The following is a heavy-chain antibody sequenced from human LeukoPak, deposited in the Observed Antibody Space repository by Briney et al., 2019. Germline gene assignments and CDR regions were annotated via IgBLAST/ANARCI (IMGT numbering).Heavy chain of an antibody. CDR2: IYYSGST. CDR3: ARDGGGGGFAFDP. J-gene: IGHJ5*02. CDR1: GGSISSYY. Sequence: SETLSLTCTVSGGSISSYYWSWIRQPPGKGLEWIGYIYYSGSTNYNPPLKSRVTISVDTSKNQFSLKLSSVTAADTAVYYCARDGGGGGFAFDPWGQGTLVTVSS. D-gene: IGHD2-15*01. V-gene: IGHV4-59*01.